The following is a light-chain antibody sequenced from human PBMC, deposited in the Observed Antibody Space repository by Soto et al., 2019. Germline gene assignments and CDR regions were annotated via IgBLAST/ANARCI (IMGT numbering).Light chain of an antibody. V-gene: IGLV1-44*01. CDR2: NND. CDR1: SSNIGSNT. J-gene: IGLJ3*02. CDR3: AAWDDSLTAVL. Sequence: QSVLTQPPSASGTPGQSVTISCSGSSSNIGSNTVNWYQQLSGAAPKLLIHNNDQRPSGVPDRFSGSKSDTSASLAISGLQSAAEADYYCAAWDDSLTAVLFGEGTKLTVL.